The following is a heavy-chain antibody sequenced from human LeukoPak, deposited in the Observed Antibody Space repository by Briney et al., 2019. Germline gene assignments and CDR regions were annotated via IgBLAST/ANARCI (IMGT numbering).Heavy chain of an antibody. CDR3: ARSTPVAFDI. CDR2: IYHGGTT. J-gene: IGHJ3*02. V-gene: IGHV4-4*02. Sequence: SETLSLTCAVSGGSISSSNWWSWVRQPPGKGLEWIGEIYHGGTTNYNPSLMSRVTISLDKSKSQFSLKLTSVTAADTAVYYCARSTPVAFDIWGQGTMVTVSS. D-gene: IGHD1-1*01. CDR1: GGSISSSNW.